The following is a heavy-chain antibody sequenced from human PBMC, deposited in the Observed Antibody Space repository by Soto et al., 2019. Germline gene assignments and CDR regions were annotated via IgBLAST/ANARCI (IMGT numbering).Heavy chain of an antibody. J-gene: IGHJ4*02. CDR1: GFTFSDHY. D-gene: IGHD4-17*01. V-gene: IGHV3-72*01. Sequence: EVQLVESGGGLVQPGGSLRLSCAASGFTFSDHYMDWVRQAPGKGLEWVGRIRKEANSYTTEYAAFVKGRFTISRDDAKNSMYLQMNRLKTEDTAVYFCARISTTSYFDFWGQGTLVTVSS. CDR2: IRKEANSYTT. CDR3: ARISTTSYFDF.